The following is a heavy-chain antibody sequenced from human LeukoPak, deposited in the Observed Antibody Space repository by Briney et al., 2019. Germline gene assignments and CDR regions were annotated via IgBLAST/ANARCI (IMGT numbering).Heavy chain of an antibody. CDR1: GGTFSSYA. D-gene: IGHD3-22*01. Sequence: SVKVSCKASGGTFSSYAISWVRQAPGQGLEWMGRIIPIFGIANYARKFQGRVTITADKSTSTAYMELSSLRSEDTAVYYCARAPDLYDSSGYLAYWGQGTLVTVSS. CDR3: ARAPDLYDSSGYLAY. J-gene: IGHJ4*02. CDR2: IIPIFGIA. V-gene: IGHV1-69*04.